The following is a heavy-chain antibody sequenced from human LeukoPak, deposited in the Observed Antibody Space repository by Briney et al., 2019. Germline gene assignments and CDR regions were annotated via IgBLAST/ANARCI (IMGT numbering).Heavy chain of an antibody. V-gene: IGHV1-69*05. CDR2: IIPIFGTA. D-gene: IGHD3-3*01. CDR3: SSSPTYYDFWSGSRSDYFDY. J-gene: IGHJ4*02. Sequence: SVKVSCKASGGTVSSYAISWVRQAPGQGLEWMGGIIPIFGTANYAQKFQGRVTITTDESTSTAYMALSSLRSEDTAVYYCSSSPTYYDFWSGSRSDYFDYWGQGTLVTVSS. CDR1: GGTVSSYA.